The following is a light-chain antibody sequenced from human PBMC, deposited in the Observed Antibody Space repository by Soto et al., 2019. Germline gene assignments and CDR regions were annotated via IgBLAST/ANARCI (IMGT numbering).Light chain of an antibody. V-gene: IGLV2-14*02. CDR2: EGS. CDR3: ISYTSTSTVI. J-gene: IGLJ2*01. Sequence: QSALTQPASVSGSPGQSITISCTGTSSDVGSYNLVSWYQQHPGKAPKLMIYEGSKRPSGVSNRFSGSKSGNTASLTISGLQAEDEADYYCISYTSTSTVIFGGVTKLTVL. CDR1: SSDVGSYNL.